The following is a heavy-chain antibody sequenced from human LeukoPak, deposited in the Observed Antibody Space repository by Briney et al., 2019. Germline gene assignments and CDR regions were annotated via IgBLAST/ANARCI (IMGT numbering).Heavy chain of an antibody. CDR3: AKRGVVIRGLLVIGYHQEAYHYDF. CDR1: GISLSNYA. D-gene: IGHD3-10*01. V-gene: IGHV3-23*01. CDR2: ISERGGST. Sequence: GGSLRLSCVVSGISLSNYAMTWVCQAPGKGLEWVSYISERGGSTTYADSVKGRFTISRDTSLNTLYLQMNNLRAEDTAVYFCAKRGVVIRGLLVIGYHQEAYHYDFWGQGVLVTVSS. J-gene: IGHJ4*02.